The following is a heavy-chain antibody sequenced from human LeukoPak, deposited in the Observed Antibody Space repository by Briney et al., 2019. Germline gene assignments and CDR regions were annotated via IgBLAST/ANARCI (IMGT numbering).Heavy chain of an antibody. J-gene: IGHJ6*02. CDR1: GFIVSSKY. CDR2: IYSGGAT. CDR3: ARAAFASSWYEGGLDV. D-gene: IGHD6-13*01. V-gene: IGHV3-66*01. Sequence: GGSLRLSCTVSGFIVSSKYMSWVRQAPGKGLEWVAVIYSGGATYYAGSVKGRFTTSRDNSKNTLYLQMNSLGAEDRAVYYCARAAFASSWYEGGLDVWGRGTTVTVSS.